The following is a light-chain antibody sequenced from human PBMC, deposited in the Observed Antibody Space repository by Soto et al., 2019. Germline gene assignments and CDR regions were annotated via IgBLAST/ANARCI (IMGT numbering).Light chain of an antibody. CDR2: AAS. CDR3: QQSYTTPIT. Sequence: DIHMTQSPSSLSASVGDRVIITCRASQTISSHLNWYQQKPGKAPILLVYAASSLQSGVPSRFTGSGSGTDFTLTISSLQPEDFATYFCQQSYTTPITFGQGTRLEI. CDR1: QTISSH. V-gene: IGKV1-39*01. J-gene: IGKJ5*01.